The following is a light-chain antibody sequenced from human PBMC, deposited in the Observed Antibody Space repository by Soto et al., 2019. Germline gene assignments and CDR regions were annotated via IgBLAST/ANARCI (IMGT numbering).Light chain of an antibody. CDR1: SSDVGRYNF. V-gene: IGLV2-8*01. CDR2: DVS. Sequence: QSVLAQPPSASGSPGQSVTISCTGTSSDVGRYNFVSWYQHHPGKAPKLMIYDVSQRPSGVPDRFSGSKSGNTASLTVSGLQAEDEADYYCNSYADRNTYVFGTGTKVTVL. J-gene: IGLJ1*01. CDR3: NSYADRNTYV.